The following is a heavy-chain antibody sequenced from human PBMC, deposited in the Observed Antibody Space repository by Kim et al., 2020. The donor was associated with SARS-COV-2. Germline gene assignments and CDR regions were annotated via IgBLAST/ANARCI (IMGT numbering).Heavy chain of an antibody. D-gene: IGHD6-19*01. Sequence: ASVKVSCKASGYTFTSYGISWVRQAPGQGLEWMGWISAYNGNTNYAQKLQGRVTMTTDTSTSTAYMELRSLRSDDTAVYYCARDRWKSRGGYGFYYYYGMDVWGQGTTVTVSS. J-gene: IGHJ6*02. CDR1: GYTFTSYG. CDR2: ISAYNGNT. V-gene: IGHV1-18*04. CDR3: ARDRWKSRGGYGFYYYYGMDV.